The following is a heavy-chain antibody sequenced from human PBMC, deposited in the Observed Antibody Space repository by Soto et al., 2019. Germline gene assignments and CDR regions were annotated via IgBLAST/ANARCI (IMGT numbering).Heavy chain of an antibody. CDR1: GGTFSSYT. CDR2: IIPILGIA. V-gene: IGHV1-69*02. CDR3: ASGYSSGWYDY. J-gene: IGHJ4*02. D-gene: IGHD6-19*01. Sequence: QVQLVQSGAEVKKPGSSVKVSCKASGGTFSSYTISWVRQAPGQGLEWMGRIIPILGIANYAQKFQGRVTITADKSTSTAYMELSSLRSEDTAVYYCASGYSSGWYDYWGQGTLVTVSS.